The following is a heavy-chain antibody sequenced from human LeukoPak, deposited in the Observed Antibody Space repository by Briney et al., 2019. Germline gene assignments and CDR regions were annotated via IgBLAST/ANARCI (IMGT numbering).Heavy chain of an antibody. CDR3: ARDGDIVVVPAAFYWFDP. J-gene: IGHJ5*02. D-gene: IGHD2-2*01. CDR1: GYTFTGYY. Sequence: ASVKVSCKASGYTFTGYYMHWVRQAPGQGLEWMGWMNPNSGGTNYAQKFQGRVTMTRDTSISTAYMELSRLRSDDTAVYYCARDGDIVVVPAAFYWFDPWGQGTLVTVSS. V-gene: IGHV1-2*02. CDR2: MNPNSGGT.